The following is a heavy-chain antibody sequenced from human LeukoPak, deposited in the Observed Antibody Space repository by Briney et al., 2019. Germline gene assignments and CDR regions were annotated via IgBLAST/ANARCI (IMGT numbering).Heavy chain of an antibody. V-gene: IGHV3-49*03. CDR1: GFTFGDYA. CDR2: IRSKAYGGTT. CDR3: TRGSSGPSVRVVY. D-gene: IGHD3-3*01. Sequence: GGSLRLSCTASGFTFGDYAMSWFRQAPGKGLEWVGFIRSKAYGGTTEYAASVKGRFTISRDDSKSIAYLQMNSLKTEDTAVYYCTRGSSGPSVRVVYWGQGTLVTVSS. J-gene: IGHJ4*02.